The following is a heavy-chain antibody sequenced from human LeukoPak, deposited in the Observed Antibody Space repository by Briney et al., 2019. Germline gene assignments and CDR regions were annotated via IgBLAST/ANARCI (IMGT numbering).Heavy chain of an antibody. CDR1: GFTFSSYA. CDR2: IGGSGATT. Sequence: PGGSLRLSCAASGFTFSSYAMHWVRQAPGKGLEWVSAIGGSGATTHYADSVKGRFTIARDNSKNTLYLQMNSLRAEDTAVYYCSKDRGGTLGDYFDFWGQGTLVTVSS. CDR3: SKDRGGTLGDYFDF. V-gene: IGHV3-23*01. J-gene: IGHJ4*02. D-gene: IGHD3-10*01.